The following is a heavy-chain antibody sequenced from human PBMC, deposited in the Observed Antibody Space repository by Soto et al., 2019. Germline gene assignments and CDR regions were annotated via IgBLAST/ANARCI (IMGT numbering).Heavy chain of an antibody. CDR3: ARGVYGPGNYYTGPSAFDI. Sequence: QVQLEQSGAEVKKPGSSVKVSCKASGGTLSDHGVAWLRQAPGQGLEWMGGTIPVFNTAKYAQKFQGRVTVTADKFTNIAYMELSSLRSEDTAFYFCARGVYGPGNYYTGPSAFDIWGQGTMVIVSS. CDR2: TIPVFNTA. V-gene: IGHV1-69*06. J-gene: IGHJ3*02. CDR1: GGTLSDHG. D-gene: IGHD3-10*01.